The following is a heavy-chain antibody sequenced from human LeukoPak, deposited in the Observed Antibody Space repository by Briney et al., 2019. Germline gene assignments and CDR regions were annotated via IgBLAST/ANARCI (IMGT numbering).Heavy chain of an antibody. J-gene: IGHJ4*02. CDR2: IWFDGSNK. CDR3: GSSDASAYYQSIDY. D-gene: IGHD1-26*01. V-gene: IGHV3-33*01. Sequence: PGTSLRLPCAASGFTFSNNGMHWVRQAPDKGLEWLALIWFDGSNKYYADSAKGRFTISRDNSKKTLYLQMNSLRAEDTAVYYCGSSDASAYYQSIDYWGQGTLVTVSS. CDR1: GFTFSNNG.